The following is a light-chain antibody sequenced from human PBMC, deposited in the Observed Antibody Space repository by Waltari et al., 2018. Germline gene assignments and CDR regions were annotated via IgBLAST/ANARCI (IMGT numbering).Light chain of an antibody. V-gene: IGLV4-69*01. Sequence: QLVLTQAPSASASLGASVTLTCTLSSGHSNYVIAWHQQQPEKGPRYLIRLNNDGSHRKGDGIPVRFSGSRSGAECYLTISSPQSEDEADYYCQTWGTGVVVFGGGTKLTVL. CDR3: QTWGTGVVV. CDR2: LNNDGSH. J-gene: IGLJ3*02. CDR1: SGHSNYV.